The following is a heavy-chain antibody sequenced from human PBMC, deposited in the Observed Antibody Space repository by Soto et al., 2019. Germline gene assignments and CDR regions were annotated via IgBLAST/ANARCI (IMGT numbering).Heavy chain of an antibody. CDR3: ARIEAGWEQLWRWFDP. J-gene: IGHJ5*02. V-gene: IGHV2-26*01. Sequence: QVTLKESGPVLVKPTETLTLTCTVSGFSLSNDRMGVSWIRQPPGKALEWLAHIFSNDEKSYSTSLKSRLTIAKDTSKSHVVLTMTNMDPVDTAKYYCARIEAGWEQLWRWFDPWGQGNLVTVSS. CDR1: GFSLSNDRMG. D-gene: IGHD1-26*01. CDR2: IFSNDEK.